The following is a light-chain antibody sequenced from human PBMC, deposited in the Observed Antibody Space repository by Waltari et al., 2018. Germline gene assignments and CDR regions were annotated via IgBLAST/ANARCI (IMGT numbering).Light chain of an antibody. V-gene: IGKV1-39*01. J-gene: IGKJ4*01. CDR3: QQSYKTLPT. Sequence: IQMTQSPSSLSVSVGARVTITCRASQSVDSYLNWYQQKSGKAPRLLIYAASELQSGVPSRFRGSGSETDFTLTISPLQPEDFATYYCQQSYKTLPTFGGGTKVEIK. CDR1: QSVDSY. CDR2: AAS.